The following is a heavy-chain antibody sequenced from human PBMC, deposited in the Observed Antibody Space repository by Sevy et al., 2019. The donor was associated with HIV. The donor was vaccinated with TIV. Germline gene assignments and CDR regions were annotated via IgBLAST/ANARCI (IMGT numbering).Heavy chain of an antibody. CDR1: GFTFSSYA. J-gene: IGHJ6*02. CDR3: AKVGYCSSTSCYSIYYGMDV. CDR2: ITGSGGST. V-gene: IGHV3-23*01. Sequence: GGSLRLSCAASGFTFSSYAMNWFRQAPGKGLEWASGITGSGGSTYYADSVKGRFTISRDNFKNTLYLQMNSLRVEDTAVYYCAKVGYCSSTSCYSIYYGMDVWGQGTTVTVSS. D-gene: IGHD2-2*02.